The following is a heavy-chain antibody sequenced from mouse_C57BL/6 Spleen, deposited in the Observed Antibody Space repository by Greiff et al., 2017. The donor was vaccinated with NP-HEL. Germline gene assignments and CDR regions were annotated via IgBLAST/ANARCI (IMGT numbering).Heavy chain of an antibody. CDR2: ISYDGSN. CDR1: GYSITSGYY. J-gene: IGHJ1*03. V-gene: IGHV3-6*01. D-gene: IGHD1-1*01. CDR3: ARDDYGSRGWYFDV. Sequence: EVQLQQSGPGLVKPSQSLSLTCSVTGYSITSGYYWNWIRQFPGNKLEWMGYISYDGSNNYNPSLKNRISITRDTSKNQFFLKLNSVTTEDTATYYCARDDYGSRGWYFDVWGTGTTVTVSS.